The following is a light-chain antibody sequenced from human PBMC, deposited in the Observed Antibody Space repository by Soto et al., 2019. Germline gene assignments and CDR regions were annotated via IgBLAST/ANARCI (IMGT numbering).Light chain of an antibody. V-gene: IGLV2-14*01. CDR3: SSYTSSSTSVV. Sequence: QSALTQPASVSGSPGQSITISCTGTSSDVGTYNYVSWYQQHPGKAPKLMIYDVSYRPSWVSDRFSGSKTDNTASLTISGLQAEDEADYYCSSYTSSSTSVVFGGWTKVTVL. CDR1: SSDVGTYNY. CDR2: DVS. J-gene: IGLJ2*01.